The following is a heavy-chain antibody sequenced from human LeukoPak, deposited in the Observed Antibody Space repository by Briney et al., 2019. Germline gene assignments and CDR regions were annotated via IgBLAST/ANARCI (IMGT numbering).Heavy chain of an antibody. Sequence: GGSLRLSCAASGFTFSSNYMSWVRQAPGKGLEWVSYIGSTSSTIYYADSVKGRFTISRDNAKNSLYLQMNSLRDDDTAVYYFSRGPGPGWRFDFWGRGTLVTVPS. CDR1: GFTFSSNY. V-gene: IGHV3-48*02. D-gene: IGHD6-19*01. J-gene: IGHJ4*02. CDR2: IGSTSSTI. CDR3: SRGPGPGWRFDF.